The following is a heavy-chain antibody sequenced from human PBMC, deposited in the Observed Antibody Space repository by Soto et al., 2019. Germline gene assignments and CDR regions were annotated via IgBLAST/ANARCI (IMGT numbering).Heavy chain of an antibody. CDR1: GFTFSSYA. J-gene: IGHJ4*02. D-gene: IGHD3-10*01. CDR2: ISYDGSNK. CDR3: ARVSVTMVRGVIIPFDY. V-gene: IGHV3-30-3*01. Sequence: GGSLRLSCAASGFTFSSYAMHWVRQAPGKGLEWVAVISYDGSNKYYADSVKGRFTISRDNSKNTLYLQMNSLRAEDTAVYYCARVSVTMVRGVIIPFDYWGQGTLVTVSS.